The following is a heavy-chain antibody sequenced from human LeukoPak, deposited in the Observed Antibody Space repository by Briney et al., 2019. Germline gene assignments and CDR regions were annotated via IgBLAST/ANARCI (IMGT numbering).Heavy chain of an antibody. Sequence: SETLSLTCTVSGGSINNNYRNWIRQPPGKGPEWIGYIYYSGSTNYNPSIKSRVTISVDTSKNQFSLNLSSVTAADTAMYYCARTRGAAAQFDYWGQGTLVTVSS. J-gene: IGHJ4*02. D-gene: IGHD2-15*01. CDR3: ARTRGAAAQFDY. V-gene: IGHV4-59*01. CDR1: GGSINNNY. CDR2: IYYSGST.